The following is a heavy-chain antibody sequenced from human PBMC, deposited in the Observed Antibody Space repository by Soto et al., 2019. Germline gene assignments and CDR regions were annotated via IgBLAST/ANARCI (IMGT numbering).Heavy chain of an antibody. Sequence: LSLTCAVSGGAISSSNWWSWVRQPPGKVLEWIGEIYHSGSTNYNPSLKRRVTISVDKSKNQFSLKLSSVTAADTAVYYCARVDPCNWNYRCAFDIWGQGTMVTVSS. V-gene: IGHV4-4*02. CDR3: ARVDPCNWNYRCAFDI. D-gene: IGHD1-7*01. CDR1: GGAISSSNW. CDR2: IYHSGST. J-gene: IGHJ3*02.